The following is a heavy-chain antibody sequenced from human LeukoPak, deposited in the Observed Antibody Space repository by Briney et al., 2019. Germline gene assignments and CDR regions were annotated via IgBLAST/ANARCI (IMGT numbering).Heavy chain of an antibody. D-gene: IGHD4-17*01. Sequence: PGGSLRLSCAASGFTFNSNAMTWVRQAPGKGLEWVSTISSSGISTYYADSVKGRFTISRDNSKNTLYLPMNNLRAEDTALYYCAKDRLSNGDPAAYWGQGTLVTVSS. V-gene: IGHV3-23*01. CDR1: GFTFNSNA. CDR3: AKDRLSNGDPAAY. CDR2: ISSSGIST. J-gene: IGHJ4*02.